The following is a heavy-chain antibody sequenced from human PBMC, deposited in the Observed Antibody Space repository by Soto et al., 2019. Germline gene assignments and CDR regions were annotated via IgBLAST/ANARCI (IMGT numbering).Heavy chain of an antibody. D-gene: IGHD2-2*01. CDR2: INPNSGGT. Sequence: ASVKVSCKASGYTFTGYYMHWVRQAPGQGLEWMGWINPNSGGTNYAQKFQGWVTMTRDTSISTAYMELSRLRSDDTAVYYCARGDAPHLGKDIVVVPAVTNWFDPWGQGTLVTVSS. CDR1: GYTFTGYY. CDR3: ARGDAPHLGKDIVVVPAVTNWFDP. V-gene: IGHV1-2*04. J-gene: IGHJ5*02.